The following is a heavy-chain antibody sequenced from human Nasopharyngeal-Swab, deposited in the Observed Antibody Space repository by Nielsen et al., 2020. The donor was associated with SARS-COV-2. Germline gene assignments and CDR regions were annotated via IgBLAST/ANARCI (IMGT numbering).Heavy chain of an antibody. CDR3: ARVDNYYDSSGYRQYYFDY. J-gene: IGHJ4*02. V-gene: IGHV4-4*07. CDR1: GGSISSYY. D-gene: IGHD3-22*01. Sequence: GSLRLSCTVSGGSISSYYWSWIRQPAGKGLECIGRIYTSGSTNYNPYLKSRVTMSVDTSKNQFSLKLSSVTAADTAVYYCARVDNYYDSSGYRQYYFDYWGQGTLVTVSS. CDR2: IYTSGST.